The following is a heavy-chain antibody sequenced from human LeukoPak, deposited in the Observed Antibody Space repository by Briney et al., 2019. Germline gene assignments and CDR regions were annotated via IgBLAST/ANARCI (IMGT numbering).Heavy chain of an antibody. CDR1: GFTFSSYE. D-gene: IGHD2-15*01. Sequence: PGGSLRLSCAASGFTFSSYEMNWVRQAPGKGLEWVSYISRSASTIYYADSVKGRFTISRDNAKNSLYLQMNSLRAEDTAVYYCAKAPVTSCRGAFCYPFDYWGQGTLVTVSS. J-gene: IGHJ4*02. CDR3: AKAPVTSCRGAFCYPFDY. V-gene: IGHV3-48*03. CDR2: ISRSASTI.